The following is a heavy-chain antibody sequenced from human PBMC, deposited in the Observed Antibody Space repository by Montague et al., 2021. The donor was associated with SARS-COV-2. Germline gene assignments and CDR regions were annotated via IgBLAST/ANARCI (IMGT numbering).Heavy chain of an antibody. Sequence: SETLSLTCTVSGGSISSSSYIWIWIRQPPGKELVWYVSNYYSGSTYYNPSLKSRVTISVDTSKTQLSLKLSSVTAADTAVYYCARAFIAAGGTTSFDYWGQGTLVTVSS. D-gene: IGHD6-13*01. V-gene: IGHV4-39*01. CDR3: ARAFIAAGGTTSFDY. J-gene: IGHJ4*02. CDR2: NYYSGST. CDR1: GGSISSSSYI.